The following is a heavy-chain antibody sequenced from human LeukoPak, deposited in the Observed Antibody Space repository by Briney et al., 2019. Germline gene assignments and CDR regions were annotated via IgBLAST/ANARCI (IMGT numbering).Heavy chain of an antibody. Sequence: GGSLRLSCAASGFTFSSYSMNWVRQAPGKGLEWVSSISSSSSYIYYADSVKGRFTISRDNAKNSLYLQMNSLRAEDTAAYYCARDQEVKIVGAPPGYWGQGTLVTVSS. V-gene: IGHV3-21*01. J-gene: IGHJ4*02. CDR3: ARDQEVKIVGAPPGY. CDR2: ISSSSSYI. D-gene: IGHD1-26*01. CDR1: GFTFSSYS.